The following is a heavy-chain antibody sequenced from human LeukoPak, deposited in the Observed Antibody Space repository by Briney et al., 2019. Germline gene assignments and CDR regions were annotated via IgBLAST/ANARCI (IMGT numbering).Heavy chain of an antibody. CDR1: GYSFTSYW. CDR3: ARSGGATKYYYYYYGMDV. D-gene: IGHD5-24*01. J-gene: IGHJ6*02. V-gene: IGHV5-51*01. Sequence: GESLKISCKGSGYSFTSYWIGWVRQMPGKGLEWMGIIYPGDSDTRYSPSFQGHVTISADKSISTAYLRWSSLKASDTAMYYCARSGGATKYYYYYYGMDVWGQGTTVTVSS. CDR2: IYPGDSDT.